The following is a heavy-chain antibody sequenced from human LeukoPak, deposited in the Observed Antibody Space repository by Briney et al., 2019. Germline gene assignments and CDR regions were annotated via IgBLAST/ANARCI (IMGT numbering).Heavy chain of an antibody. J-gene: IGHJ4*02. CDR3: ARDPEGRDGFY. CDR2: IWYDGSNE. D-gene: IGHD5-24*01. CDR1: GFTFSDFG. Sequence: GGSLRLSCAASGFTFSDFGMHWVRQAPGKGLEWVAVIWYDGSNEYYADSVKGRFTISRDNSKNTPYLQMNSLSAEDTAVYYCARDPEGRDGFYWGQGTLVTVSS. V-gene: IGHV3-33*01.